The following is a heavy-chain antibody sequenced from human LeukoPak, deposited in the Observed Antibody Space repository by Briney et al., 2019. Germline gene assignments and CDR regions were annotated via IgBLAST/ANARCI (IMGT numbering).Heavy chain of an antibody. CDR2: IYYSGST. CDR3: ARALAAAGTRYFDY. CDR1: GGSISSSSYY. Sequence: PSETLSLTCTVSGGSISSSSYYWGWIRQPPGKGLEWIGSIYYSGSTYYNPSLKSRVTISVDTSKNQFSLKLSSVTAADTAVYYCARALAAAGTRYFDYWGQGTLVTVSS. V-gene: IGHV4-39*01. D-gene: IGHD6-13*01. J-gene: IGHJ4*02.